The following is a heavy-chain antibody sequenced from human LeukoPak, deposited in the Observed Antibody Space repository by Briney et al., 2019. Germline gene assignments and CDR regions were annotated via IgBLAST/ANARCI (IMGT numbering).Heavy chain of an antibody. J-gene: IGHJ4*02. CDR2: IRYDGSNK. CDR1: GFIFSSYA. Sequence: GGSLRLSCAASGFIFSSYAMHWVRQAPGKGLEWVAFIRYDGSNKFYADSVKGRFSISRDNSKNTLFLQMDSLRAEDTAVYYCAKDSPIDYWGQGTLVTVSS. CDR3: AKDSPIDY. V-gene: IGHV3-30*02.